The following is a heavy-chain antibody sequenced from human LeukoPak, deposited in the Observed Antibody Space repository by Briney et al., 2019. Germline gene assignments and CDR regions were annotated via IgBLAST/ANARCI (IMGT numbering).Heavy chain of an antibody. D-gene: IGHD3-10*01. V-gene: IGHV4-59*01. CDR1: GGSISSFH. J-gene: IGHJ4*02. CDR2: IYYSGST. Sequence: SETLSLTCTVSGGSISSFHWNWIRQPPGKGLEWIGYIYYSGSTNYNPSLKSRVTISLDPSRNQFSLKLSSVTAADTALYYCARVDYYDSGSPFDYWGQGTLVTVSS. CDR3: ARVDYYDSGSPFDY.